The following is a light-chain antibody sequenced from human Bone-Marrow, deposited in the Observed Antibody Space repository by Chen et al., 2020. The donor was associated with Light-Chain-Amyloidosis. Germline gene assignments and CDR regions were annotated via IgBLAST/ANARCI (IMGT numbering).Light chain of an antibody. CDR1: NIGSTS. CDR3: QVWDRSSDRPV. CDR2: DDS. J-gene: IGLJ3*02. Sequence: SYVLTQPSSVSVAPGQTATIACGGNNIGSTSVHWYQQTPGQAPLLVVYDDSYRPSGLPERVSGYKSGNTATRTISRVEAGEEADYYCQVWDRSSDRPVFGGGTKLTVL. V-gene: IGLV3-21*02.